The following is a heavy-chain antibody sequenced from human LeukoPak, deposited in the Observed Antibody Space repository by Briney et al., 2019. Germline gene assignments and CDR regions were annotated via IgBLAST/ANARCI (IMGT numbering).Heavy chain of an antibody. CDR2: IYYSGST. Sequence: SETLSLTCTVSGGSISSYYWSWIRQPPGKGLEWFGYIYYSGSTNYHPSLKSRVTISVDTSKNQFSLKLSSVTAADTAVYYCARGVYIVATISNNWFDPWGQGTLVTVSS. D-gene: IGHD5-12*01. J-gene: IGHJ5*02. CDR1: GGSISSYY. CDR3: ARGVYIVATISNNWFDP. V-gene: IGHV4-59*01.